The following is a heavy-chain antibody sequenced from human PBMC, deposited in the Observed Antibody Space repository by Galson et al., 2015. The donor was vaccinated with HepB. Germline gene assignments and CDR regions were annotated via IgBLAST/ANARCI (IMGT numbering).Heavy chain of an antibody. Sequence: SLRLSCAASGFTFSSYSMNWVRQAPGKGLEWVSYISSSSSTIYYADSVKGRFTISRDNAKNPLYLQMNSLRAEDTAVYYCARDRGGQWLVTGYFDYWGQGTLVTVSS. V-gene: IGHV3-48*04. CDR1: GFTFSSYS. D-gene: IGHD6-19*01. CDR3: ARDRGGQWLVTGYFDY. J-gene: IGHJ4*02. CDR2: ISSSSSTI.